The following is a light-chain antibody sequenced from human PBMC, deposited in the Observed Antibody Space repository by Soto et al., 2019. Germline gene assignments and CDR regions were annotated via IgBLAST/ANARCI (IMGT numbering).Light chain of an antibody. J-gene: IGKJ1*01. CDR3: LQDYNYPWT. CDR2: AAS. Sequence: DIQMTHSPSSLSASVGDRVTITCRASQSISSYLNWYQQKPGKAPKLLIYAASSLQSGVPSRFSGSGSGTDFTLTISSLQPEDFATYYCLQDYNYPWTFGQGTKVDI. V-gene: IGKV1-39*01. CDR1: QSISSY.